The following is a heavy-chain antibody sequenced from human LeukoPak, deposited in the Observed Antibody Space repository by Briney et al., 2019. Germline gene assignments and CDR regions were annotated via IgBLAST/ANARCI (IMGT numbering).Heavy chain of an antibody. Sequence: GESLKISWRSSGDGLDDYWIGWVRHMSGEGLQWVAHIHPSCTAAHFSPFFQGRVHIPADKAITTAYLQRNSLRTPDTARYFCARRSYLAQLGVDWFDPWGQGTLVTVSS. CDR2: IHPSCTAA. CDR3: ARRSYLAQLGVDWFDP. J-gene: IGHJ5*02. D-gene: IGHD2/OR15-2a*01. V-gene: IGHV5-51*01. CDR1: GDGLDDYW.